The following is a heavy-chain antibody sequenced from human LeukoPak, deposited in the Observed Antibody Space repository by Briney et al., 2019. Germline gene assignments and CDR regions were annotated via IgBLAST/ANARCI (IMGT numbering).Heavy chain of an antibody. CDR3: AKDARRDALYYFDY. CDR2: SNSDGSST. CDR1: GFTFSSYW. Sequence: GGSLRLSCAASGFTFSSYWMHWVRQAPGKGLVWVSRSNSDGSSTTYADSVKGRFTISRDNSKNTLYLQMNSLRAEDTAVYYCAKDARRDALYYFDYWGQGTLVTVSS. V-gene: IGHV3-74*01. D-gene: IGHD5-24*01. J-gene: IGHJ4*02.